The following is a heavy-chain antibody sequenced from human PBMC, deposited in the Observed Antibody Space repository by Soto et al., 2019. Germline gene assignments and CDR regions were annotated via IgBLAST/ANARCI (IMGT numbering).Heavy chain of an antibody. CDR1: GGSLSDYF. V-gene: IGHV4-34*01. J-gene: IGHJ6*03. D-gene: IGHD2-2*01. CDR2: INHLGSI. CDR3: ARDVVPAAMFYYYYMDV. Sequence: SETLSLTCVVSGGSLSDYFWSWIRQPPGMALEWIGEINHLGSINYNPSLKSRVTMSVDTSKNRFSLTLNSVTAEDTAVYYCARDVVPAAMFYYYYMDVWGKGTTVTVSS.